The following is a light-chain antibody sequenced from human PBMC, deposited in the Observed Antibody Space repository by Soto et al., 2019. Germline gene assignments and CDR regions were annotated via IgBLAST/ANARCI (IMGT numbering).Light chain of an antibody. CDR3: QQYYSTPYT. CDR2: WAS. CDR1: QSVLYSSKNKNY. V-gene: IGKV4-1*01. Sequence: DIVMTQSPDSLAVSLGERATINCKSNQSVLYSSKNKNYLAWYQHKPGQPPKLLIYWASTRQSGVPDRFSGSGSGTDFTLTISSLQAEDVAVYYCQQYYSTPYTFGQGTNLEIK. J-gene: IGKJ2*01.